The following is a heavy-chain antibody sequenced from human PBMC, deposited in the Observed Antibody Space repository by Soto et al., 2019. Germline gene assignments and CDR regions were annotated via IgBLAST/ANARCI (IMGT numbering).Heavy chain of an antibody. CDR1: GFTFTSYA. V-gene: IGHV3-23*01. Sequence: PGGSLRLSSAVSGFTFTSYAMTWVRKAPGKGLEWVSAISGSGGSEFYADSVKGRFTISRDNSKNTLYLQMKSLRAEDTALYYCAKGDTTLITDYYAMDVWGQGTTVTVSS. D-gene: IGHD3-16*01. CDR2: ISGSGGSE. J-gene: IGHJ6*02. CDR3: AKGDTTLITDYYAMDV.